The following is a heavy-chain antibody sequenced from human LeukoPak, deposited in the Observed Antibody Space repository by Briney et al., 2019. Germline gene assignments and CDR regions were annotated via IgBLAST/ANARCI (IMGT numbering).Heavy chain of an antibody. CDR2: IYRSGSS. D-gene: IGHD2-15*01. CDR1: GGSISSYY. Sequence: SETLSLTCTVSGGSISSYYWSWIRQPAGKGLEWIGRIYRSGSSNYNPSLKNRVTMSVDTSKNQFSLNLTSVTAADTAVYYCARERGVAMADCSGGSCYRSLDPWGQGTLVTVSS. CDR3: ARERGVAMADCSGGSCYRSLDP. J-gene: IGHJ5*02. V-gene: IGHV4-4*07.